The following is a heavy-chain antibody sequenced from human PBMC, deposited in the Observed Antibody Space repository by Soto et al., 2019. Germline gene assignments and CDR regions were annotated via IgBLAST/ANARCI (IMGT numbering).Heavy chain of an antibody. Sequence: ASVKVSCKASGGTFSSYAISWVRQAPGQGLEWMGGIIPIFGTANYAQKFQGRVTITADKSTSTAYKELSSLRSEDTAVYYCARDGSLSDSSPTGYWGQGTLVTVSS. D-gene: IGHD3-22*01. CDR3: ARDGSLSDSSPTGY. CDR2: IIPIFGTA. CDR1: GGTFSSYA. J-gene: IGHJ4*02. V-gene: IGHV1-69*06.